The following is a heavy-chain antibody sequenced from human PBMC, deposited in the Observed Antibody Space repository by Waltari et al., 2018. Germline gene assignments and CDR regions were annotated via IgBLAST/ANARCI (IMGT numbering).Heavy chain of an antibody. V-gene: IGHV4-61*02. J-gene: IGHJ4*02. CDR1: GGSISSGSYY. D-gene: IGHD6-19*01. CDR2: IYTSGST. CDR3: AREGSSGWYDYFDY. Sequence: QVQLQESGPGLVKPSQTLSLTCTVSGGSISSGSYYWSLIRQPAGKGLEWIGRIYTSGSTNYNPSLKSRVTISVDTSKNQFSLKLSSVTAADTAVYYCAREGSSGWYDYFDYWGQGTLVTVSS.